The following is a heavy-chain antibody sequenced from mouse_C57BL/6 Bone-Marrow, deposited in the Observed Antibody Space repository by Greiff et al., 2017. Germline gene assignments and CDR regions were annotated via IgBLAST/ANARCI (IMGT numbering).Heavy chain of an antibody. V-gene: IGHV1-61*01. CDR3: ARKGYYYGSSYDY. D-gene: IGHD1-1*01. J-gene: IGHJ2*01. Sequence: QVQLQQPGAELVRPGSSVKLSCKASGYTFTSYWMDWVKQRPGQGLEWIGNIYPSDSETHYNQKFKDKATLTVDKSSSTAYMQLSSLTSEDSAVYYCARKGYYYGSSYDYWGQGTTLTVSS. CDR2: IYPSDSET. CDR1: GYTFTSYW.